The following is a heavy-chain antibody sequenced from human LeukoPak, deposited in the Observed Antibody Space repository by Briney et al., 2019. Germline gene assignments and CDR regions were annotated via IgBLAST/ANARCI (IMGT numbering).Heavy chain of an antibody. Sequence: PGGSLRLSCAASGFTFSSYWMSWVRQAPGKGLEWVANIKHDGSEKYYVDSVKGRFTIYRDNAKRSQYLQMNSLRVEDTALYYCARAQTYGDARLLLDYWGQGTLVTVSS. CDR1: GFTFSSYW. J-gene: IGHJ4*02. CDR2: IKHDGSEK. CDR3: ARAQTYGDARLLLDY. D-gene: IGHD2-21*02. V-gene: IGHV3-7*03.